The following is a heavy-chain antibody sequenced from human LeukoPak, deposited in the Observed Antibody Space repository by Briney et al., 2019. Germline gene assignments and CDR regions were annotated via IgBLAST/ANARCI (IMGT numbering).Heavy chain of an antibody. CDR3: ARVPHYSSGWYGPLKFDY. CDR1: GGSFSGYY. V-gene: IGHV4-34*01. D-gene: IGHD6-19*01. CDR2: INHSGST. Sequence: SETLSLTCAVYGGSFSGYYWSWIRQPPEKGLEWIGEINHSGSTNYNPSLKSRVTISVDTSKNQFSLKLSSVTAADTAVYYCARVPHYSSGWYGPLKFDYWGQGTLVTVSS. J-gene: IGHJ4*02.